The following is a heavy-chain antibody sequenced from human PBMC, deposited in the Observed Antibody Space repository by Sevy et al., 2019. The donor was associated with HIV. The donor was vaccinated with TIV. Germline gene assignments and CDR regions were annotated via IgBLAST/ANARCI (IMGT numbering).Heavy chain of an antibody. CDR2: LSFGCGKI. CDR3: AREGCTRPHDY. CDR1: GFAFYDYS. V-gene: IGHV3-23*01. Sequence: GSLRLSCAAPGFAFYDYSMSWIRQAPGKGLEWVATLSFGCGKINYADSVKGRFTISRDNSKNSFYLQMDNLRVEDTALYYCAREGCTRPHDYWGQGTRVTVSS. D-gene: IGHD2-8*01. J-gene: IGHJ4*02.